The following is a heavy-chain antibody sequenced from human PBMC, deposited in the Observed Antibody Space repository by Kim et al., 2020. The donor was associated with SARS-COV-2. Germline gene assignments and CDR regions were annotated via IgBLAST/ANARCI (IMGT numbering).Heavy chain of an antibody. CDR3: ARGRPQGVAEYNWFDP. D-gene: IGHD2-8*01. CDR2: ISSSSSYI. Sequence: GGSLRLSCAASGFTFSSYSMNWVRQAPGKGLEWVSSISSSSSYIYYADSVKGRFTISRDNAKNSLYLQMNSLRAEDTAVYYCARGRPQGVAEYNWFDPWGQGTLVTVSS. CDR1: GFTFSSYS. J-gene: IGHJ5*02. V-gene: IGHV3-21*04.